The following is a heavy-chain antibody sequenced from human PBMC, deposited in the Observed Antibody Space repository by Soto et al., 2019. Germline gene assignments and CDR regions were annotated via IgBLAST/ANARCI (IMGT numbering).Heavy chain of an antibody. Sequence: ASVEVSCKVSGYTLTELSMHCVRQAPGKGLEWMGGFDPEDGETIYAQKFQGRVTMTEDTSTDTAYMELSSLRSEDTAVYYCATPALWFGELLFSSDYWGQGTLVTVSS. V-gene: IGHV1-24*01. CDR2: FDPEDGET. J-gene: IGHJ4*02. D-gene: IGHD3-10*01. CDR1: GYTLTELS. CDR3: ATPALWFGELLFSSDY.